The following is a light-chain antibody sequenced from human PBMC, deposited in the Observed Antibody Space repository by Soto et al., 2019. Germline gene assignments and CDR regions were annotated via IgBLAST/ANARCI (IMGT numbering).Light chain of an antibody. CDR1: QSVSSSY. V-gene: IGKV3-20*01. Sequence: EIVLTQSPGTLSLSPGERATLSCRASQSVSSSYLAWYQQKPGQAPRLLIYGASSRATGIPDRFSGSGSGTDFTLTISRLEPEYFAVYYCHQYGSAPIPFGQGTRPEI. CDR2: GAS. J-gene: IGKJ5*01. CDR3: HQYGSAPIP.